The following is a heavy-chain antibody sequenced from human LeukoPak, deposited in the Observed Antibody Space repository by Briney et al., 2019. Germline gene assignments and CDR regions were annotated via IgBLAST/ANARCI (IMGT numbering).Heavy chain of an antibody. V-gene: IGHV4-59*08. CDR2: IYYSGST. D-gene: IGHD3-22*01. J-gene: IGHJ4*02. CDR3: ARTLKNYYGSSGYYYFDY. CDR1: GDSISSYY. Sequence: SETLSLTCTVSGDSISSYYWSWIRQPPGKGLEWIGYIYYSGSTNYNPSLKSRVTISVDTSKNQFSLNLSSVTAADTAVYYCARTLKNYYGSSGYYYFDYWGQGTLVTVSS.